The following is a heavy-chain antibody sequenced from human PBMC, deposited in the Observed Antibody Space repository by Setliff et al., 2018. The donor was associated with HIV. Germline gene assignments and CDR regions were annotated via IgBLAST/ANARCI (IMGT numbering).Heavy chain of an antibody. V-gene: IGHV1-3*04. J-gene: IGHJ5*02. CDR2: IKTGNGDT. D-gene: IGHD2-2*01. Sequence: ASVKVSCKASGYTFTIYDINWVRQAPGQRPEWMGWIKTGNGDTQYSQKFRDRVTITRDTSANTVYMELNSLRSEDTAVYYCARDRCNSVACYLYNWFDPWGQGTLVTVSS. CDR1: GYTFTIYD. CDR3: ARDRCNSVACYLYNWFDP.